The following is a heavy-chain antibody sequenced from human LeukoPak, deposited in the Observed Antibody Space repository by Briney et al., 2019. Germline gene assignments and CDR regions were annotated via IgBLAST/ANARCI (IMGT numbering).Heavy chain of an antibody. D-gene: IGHD3-16*02. J-gene: IGHJ4*02. CDR2: ITGSGAFT. Sequence: ETLSLTCTVSGYSISSGYYWGWIRQPPGKGLEWVSAITGSGAFTDYADSVKGRFTISRDNSKSTLYLRMNSLRAEDTALYYCARRFSGVWGSYRHYDYWGQGTLVTVSS. CDR1: GYSISSGYY. CDR3: ARRFSGVWGSYRHYDY. V-gene: IGHV3-23*01.